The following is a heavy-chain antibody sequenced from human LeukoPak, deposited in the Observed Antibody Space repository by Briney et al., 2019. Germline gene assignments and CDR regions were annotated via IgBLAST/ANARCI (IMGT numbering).Heavy chain of an antibody. J-gene: IGHJ4*02. D-gene: IGHD4-17*01. CDR3: ARDPGDYDFDY. CDR1: GGSISSGGYY. V-gene: IGHV4-31*03. Sequence: SETLSLTCTVSGGSISSGGYYWSWIRQHPGKGLEWIGYIYYTGSTYYNPSLKSRVTISVGTSKNQFSLRLSSVTAADTAVYYCARDPGDYDFDYWGQGTLVTVSS. CDR2: IYYTGST.